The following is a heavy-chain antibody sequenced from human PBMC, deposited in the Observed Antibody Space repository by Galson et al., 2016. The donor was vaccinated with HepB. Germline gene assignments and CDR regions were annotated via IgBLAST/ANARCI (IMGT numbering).Heavy chain of an antibody. CDR3: AHGKVPYLLTTFDY. CDR2: ISASGDTT. CDR1: GFTFSSYA. J-gene: IGHJ4*02. V-gene: IGHV3-23*01. D-gene: IGHD1-14*01. Sequence: SLRLSCAASGFTFSSYAMTWVRQAPGKGLEWVSTISASGDTTYYADSVKGRFTISRDNAKNTLYLRMNSLRAEDTAVYYCAHGKVPYLLTTFDYWGQGTLVTVSS.